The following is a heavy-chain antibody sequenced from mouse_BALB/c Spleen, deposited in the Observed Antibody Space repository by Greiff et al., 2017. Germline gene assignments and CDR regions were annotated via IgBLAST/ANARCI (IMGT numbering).Heavy chain of an antibody. V-gene: IGHV5-15*02. CDR3: ARDSLDY. CDR1: GFTFSDYG. J-gene: IGHJ4*01. Sequence: EVKLVESGGGLVQPGGSLKLSCAASGFTFSDYGMSWVRQAPGKGPEWVAFISNLAYSNYYADTVTGRFTISRENAKNTLYLEMSSLRSEDTAMYYCARDSLDYWGQGTTVTVSS. CDR2: ISNLAYSN.